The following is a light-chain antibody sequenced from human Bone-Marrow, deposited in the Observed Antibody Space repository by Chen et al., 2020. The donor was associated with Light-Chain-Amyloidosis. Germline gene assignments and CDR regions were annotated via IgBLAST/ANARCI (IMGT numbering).Light chain of an antibody. V-gene: IGKV1-27*01. CDR2: AAY. CDR1: QGISNS. Sequence: DNQMTQSPSSLSASVGDRVTITCRASQGISNSLAWYQHKPGKVPKLLIYAAYTLLSGVPSRFSGRRYGTDFTRTISCLQPEYVATYYCQNYNNVPATFGGGTKVEIK. CDR3: QNYNNVPAT. J-gene: IGKJ4*01.